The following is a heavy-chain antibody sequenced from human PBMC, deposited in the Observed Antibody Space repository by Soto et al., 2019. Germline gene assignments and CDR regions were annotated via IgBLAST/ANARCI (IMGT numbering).Heavy chain of an antibody. CDR2: IGTASDT. J-gene: IGHJ4*02. CDR3: VREAYGDYVLDS. D-gene: IGHD4-17*01. Sequence: LFLSCAASGFTFSSYDMHWVRQTTGKGLEWVSTIGTASDTYYAGSVKGRFTISRENAKNSLYLQMNSLRAGDTAMYYCVREAYGDYVLDSWGQGALVTVSS. CDR1: GFTFSSYD. V-gene: IGHV3-13*01.